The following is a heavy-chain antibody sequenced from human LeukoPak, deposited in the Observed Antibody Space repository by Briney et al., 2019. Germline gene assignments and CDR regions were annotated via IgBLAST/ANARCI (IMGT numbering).Heavy chain of an antibody. Sequence: SETLSLTCTVSGGSISSSSYYWGWILQPPGKGLEWIGSIYYSGSTYYNPSLKSRVTISVDTSKNQFSLKLSSVTAADTAVYYCARYPWLKGDYYFDYWGQGTLVTVSS. CDR1: GGSISSSSYY. D-gene: IGHD3-16*01. CDR2: IYYSGST. CDR3: ARYPWLKGDYYFDY. J-gene: IGHJ4*02. V-gene: IGHV4-39*01.